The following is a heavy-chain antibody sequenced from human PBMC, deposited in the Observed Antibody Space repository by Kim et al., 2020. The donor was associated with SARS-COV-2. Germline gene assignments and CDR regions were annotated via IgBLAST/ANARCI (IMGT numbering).Heavy chain of an antibody. CDR1: EFTFSTYW. CDR3: ARASSTSCPCYYMDV. CDR2: ISSSGNST. V-gene: IGHV3-74*01. D-gene: IGHD2-2*01. J-gene: IGHJ6*03. Sequence: GGSLRLSCAASEFTFSTYWMYWVCQATGKGLVWVSRISSSGNSTNYADTVKGRFTISRDNAKNTLYLQMNSLRAEDTAVYYCARASSTSCPCYYMDVWGKVTTVTFSS.